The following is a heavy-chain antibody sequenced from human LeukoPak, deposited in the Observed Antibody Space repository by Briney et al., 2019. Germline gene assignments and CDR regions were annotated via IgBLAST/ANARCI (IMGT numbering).Heavy chain of an antibody. D-gene: IGHD3-10*01. Sequence: GGSLRLSCAASGFTISDYWMSWVRQAPGKGLEWVANIKEDGSEKNYVDSAKGRFTISRDNAKNSLYLQMNNLRAEDTAVYFCASKGGSFTFSGVFFNDAFPIWAQGTM. V-gene: IGHV3-7*01. CDR2: IKEDGSEK. CDR3: ASKGGSFTFSGVFFNDAFPI. CDR1: GFTISDYW. J-gene: IGHJ3*02.